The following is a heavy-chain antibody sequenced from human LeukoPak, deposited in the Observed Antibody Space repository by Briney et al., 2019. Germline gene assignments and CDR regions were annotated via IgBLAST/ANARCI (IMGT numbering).Heavy chain of an antibody. CDR3: AKDSGYDWVDAFDI. Sequence: GASVTVSCKASGYTFTSYGISWVRQAPGQGLEWMGWISAYNGNTNYAQKLQGRVTMTTDTSTSTAYMELRSLRSDDTAVYYCAKDSGYDWVDAFDIWGQGTMVTVSS. D-gene: IGHD5-12*01. J-gene: IGHJ3*02. CDR1: GYTFTSYG. CDR2: ISAYNGNT. V-gene: IGHV1-18*04.